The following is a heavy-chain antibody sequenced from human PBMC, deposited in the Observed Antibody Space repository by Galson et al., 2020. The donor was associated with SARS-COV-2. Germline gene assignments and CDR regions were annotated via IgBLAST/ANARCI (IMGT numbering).Heavy chain of an antibody. J-gene: IGHJ6*02. V-gene: IGHV4-59*01. D-gene: IGHD3-16*01. CDR3: AQVDDYYDYNANYLHFGMDV. CDR1: GGSTSSYY. Sequence: PSETLSLTCTVTGGSTSSYYWTWIRQPPGRGLEWIGYISYTGSTVYSPSLNSRVTISLDPSKHQFSPKLSSCPPSEPADCYFAQVDDYYDYNANYLHFGMDVWGRGTTVTVSS. CDR2: ISYTGST.